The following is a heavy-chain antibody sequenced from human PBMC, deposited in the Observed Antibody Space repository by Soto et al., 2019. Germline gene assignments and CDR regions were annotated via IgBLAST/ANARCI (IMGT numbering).Heavy chain of an antibody. CDR2: ISSSSSYI. D-gene: IGHD6-19*01. CDR3: ATSSGHYYYGMDV. CDR1: GFTLSSYS. Sequence: GGSLRLSCAASGFTLSSYSMNWVRQAPGKGLEWVSSISSSSSYIYYADSVKGRFTISRDNAKNSLYLQMNSLRAEDTAVYYCATSSGHYYYGMDVWGQGTTVTV. J-gene: IGHJ6*02. V-gene: IGHV3-21*01.